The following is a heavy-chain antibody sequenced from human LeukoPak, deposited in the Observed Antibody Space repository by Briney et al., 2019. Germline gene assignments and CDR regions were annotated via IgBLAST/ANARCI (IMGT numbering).Heavy chain of an antibody. Sequence: PSETLSLTCAVYGGSFSGCYWSWIRQSPGKGLEWVSAISGSGGSTYYADSVKGRFTISRDNSKNTLYLQMNSLGAEDTAVYYCAVSRAIFGVVIDYWGQGTLVTVSS. CDR3: AVSRAIFGVVIDY. CDR2: ISGSGGST. D-gene: IGHD3-3*01. V-gene: IGHV3-23*01. J-gene: IGHJ4*02. CDR1: GGSFSGCY.